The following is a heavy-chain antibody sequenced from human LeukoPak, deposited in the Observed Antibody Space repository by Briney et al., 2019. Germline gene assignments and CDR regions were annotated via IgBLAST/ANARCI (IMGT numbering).Heavy chain of an antibody. J-gene: IGHJ3*02. CDR3: ATADPRSGAFDI. CDR2: MNPNSGNT. V-gene: IGHV1-8*02. CDR1: GYTFTSYD. Sequence: ASVKVSCKASGYTFTSYDINWVRQATGQGLEWMGWMNPNSGNTGYAQKFQGRVTMTEDTSTDTAYMELSSLRSEDTAVYYCATADPRSGAFDIWGQGTMVTVSS. D-gene: IGHD1-14*01.